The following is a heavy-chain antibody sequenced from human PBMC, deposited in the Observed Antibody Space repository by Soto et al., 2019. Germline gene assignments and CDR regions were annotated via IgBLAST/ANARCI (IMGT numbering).Heavy chain of an antibody. CDR1: GGSMWRSSYY. D-gene: IGHD2-15*01. V-gene: IGHV4-39*01. CDR2: IYYSGST. Sequence: SESLALTCTVSGGSMWRSSYYWGWLRQPPGKGLEWIGSIYYSGSTYYNPALKSRVPIPVDTSKTQFSLKLRAVTAADTAVYYCATRRGYCSGGSCYYYYYGMDVWGQGTTVTVSS. CDR3: ATRRGYCSGGSCYYYYYGMDV. J-gene: IGHJ6*02.